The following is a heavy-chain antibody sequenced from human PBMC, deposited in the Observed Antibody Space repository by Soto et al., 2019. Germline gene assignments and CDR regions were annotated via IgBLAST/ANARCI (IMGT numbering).Heavy chain of an antibody. V-gene: IGHV2-5*02. D-gene: IGHD1-1*01. CDR1: GFSLSSSGVG. J-gene: IGHJ5*02. CDR2: IYWDDDK. Sequence: QITLKESGPTLVKPTQTLTLTCTFSGFSLSSSGVGVGWVRQPPGKALEWLAFIYWDDDKRYSPSLRSRLTITKDPSINQVVLTMTKMDPDDTAKYYCAHRLVQPPQWFDPWGQGTLVIVSS. CDR3: AHRLVQPPQWFDP.